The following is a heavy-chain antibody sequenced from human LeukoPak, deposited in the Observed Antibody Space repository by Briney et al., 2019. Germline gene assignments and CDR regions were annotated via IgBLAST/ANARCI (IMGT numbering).Heavy chain of an antibody. J-gene: IGHJ4*02. CDR3: AKDYSSSWYAHDY. Sequence: GGSLRLSCAASGFTFSSYAMSWVRQAPGKGLEWVSAISGSGGSTYYADSVKGRSTISRDNSKNTLYLQMNSLRAEDTAVYYCAKDYSSSWYAHDYWGQGTQVTVSS. CDR2: ISGSGGST. D-gene: IGHD6-13*01. CDR1: GFTFSSYA. V-gene: IGHV3-23*01.